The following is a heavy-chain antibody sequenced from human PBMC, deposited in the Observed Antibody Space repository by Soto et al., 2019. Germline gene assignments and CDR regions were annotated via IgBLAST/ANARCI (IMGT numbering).Heavy chain of an antibody. CDR3: ARGSYDSSGYYWVFDY. Sequence: EVQLVESGGGLVQPGGSLRLSCAASGFTFSSYSMNWVRQAPGKGLEWVSYISSSSSTIYYADSVKGRFTISRDNAKNSLYLQMNSLRAEDTAVYYCARGSYDSSGYYWVFDYWGQGTLVTVSS. D-gene: IGHD3-22*01. J-gene: IGHJ4*02. CDR2: ISSSSSTI. V-gene: IGHV3-48*01. CDR1: GFTFSSYS.